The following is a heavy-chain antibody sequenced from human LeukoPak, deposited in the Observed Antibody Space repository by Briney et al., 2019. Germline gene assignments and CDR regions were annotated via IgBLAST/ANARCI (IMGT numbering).Heavy chain of an antibody. D-gene: IGHD3-10*01. CDR1: GFTFDDYA. CDR3: AKDGSDPYLKDNWFDP. J-gene: IGHJ5*02. CDR2: ISWNSGSI. V-gene: IGHV3-9*01. Sequence: GGSLRLSCAASGFTFDDYAMHWVRQAPGKGLEWVSGISWNSGSIGYADSVKGRFTISRDNAKNSLYLQMNSLRAEDTALYYCAKDGSDPYLKDNWFDPWGQGTLVTVSS.